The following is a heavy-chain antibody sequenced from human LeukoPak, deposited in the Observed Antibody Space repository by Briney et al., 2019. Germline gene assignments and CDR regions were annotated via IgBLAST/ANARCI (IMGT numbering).Heavy chain of an antibody. CDR3: ARVDRGYSYGYNFDY. CDR1: GFTFSSYS. CDR2: ISSSSSYI. D-gene: IGHD5-18*01. J-gene: IGHJ4*02. Sequence: GGSLRLSCAASGFTFSSYSMNWVRQAPGKGLEWVSSISSSSSYIYYADSVKGRFTISRDNAKNSLYLQMNSLRAEDTAVYYCARVDRGYSYGYNFDYWGQGTLVTVSS. V-gene: IGHV3-21*01.